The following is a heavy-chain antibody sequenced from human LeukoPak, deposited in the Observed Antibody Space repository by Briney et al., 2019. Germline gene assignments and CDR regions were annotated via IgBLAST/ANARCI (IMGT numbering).Heavy chain of an antibody. CDR1: GYSFTSYY. V-gene: IGHV1-46*01. CDR2: IDPNDVGT. CDR3: AREGSWSSLGGYGH. J-gene: IGHJ4*02. Sequence: ASVKVSCKTSGYSFTSYYMHWVRQAPGQGLEWMGIIDPNDVGTRYAQRFRGRLSLTRDMSTTTVYMELSSLSSEDTAVYYCAREGSWSSLGGYGHWGQGTLVTVSS. D-gene: IGHD6-13*01.